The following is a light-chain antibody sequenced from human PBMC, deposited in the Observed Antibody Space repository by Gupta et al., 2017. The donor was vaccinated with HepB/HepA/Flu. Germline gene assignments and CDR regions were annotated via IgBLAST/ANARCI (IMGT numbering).Light chain of an antibody. Sequence: IQMTQSPSSPFRSVGDRVTITCRASQGVRNDLAWYQQKPGKAPKRLIYAASSVPRGVQSRFRGSGSGTEFTLTISSLQPEEFAIYYCLQHRSYPWTFGQGTKVEIK. J-gene: IGKJ1*01. CDR2: AAS. CDR1: QGVRND. CDR3: LQHRSYPWT. V-gene: IGKV1-17*01.